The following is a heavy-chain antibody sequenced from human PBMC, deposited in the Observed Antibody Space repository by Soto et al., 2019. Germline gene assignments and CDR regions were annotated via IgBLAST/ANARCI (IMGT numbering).Heavy chain of an antibody. D-gene: IGHD2-15*01. CDR2: TYLRSKWYN. J-gene: IGHJ3*01. V-gene: IGHV6-1*01. CDR1: GDSVSSNSAT. Sequence: QLQQSGPGLVKPSQTLSLTCGISGDSVSSNSATWNWIRQSPSRGLERLGRTYLRSKWYNEYAVSVKSRIAISPDTSKDHFSLQLRSVTPEDTAVYFCARAAVAFDAFDLWGQGTVVTVSS. CDR3: ARAAVAFDAFDL.